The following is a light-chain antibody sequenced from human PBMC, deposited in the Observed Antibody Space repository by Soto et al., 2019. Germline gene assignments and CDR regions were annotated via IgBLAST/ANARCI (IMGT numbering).Light chain of an antibody. Sequence: EIVLTQSPGTLSLSPGERATLSCRASQRVSSNYLAWYQQKPGQAPSLLIYGASSRATGIPDRFSGSGPGTDFTLTISRLEPEDFAMYYCQQYGTSAPITFGQGTRLEFE. CDR1: QRVSSNY. CDR2: GAS. J-gene: IGKJ5*01. CDR3: QQYGTSAPIT. V-gene: IGKV3-20*01.